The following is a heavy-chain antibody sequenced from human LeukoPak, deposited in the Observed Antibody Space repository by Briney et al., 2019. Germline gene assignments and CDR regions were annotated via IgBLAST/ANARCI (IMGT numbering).Heavy chain of an antibody. CDR1: GFTFSSYS. CDR2: ISSSSYI. Sequence: PGGSLRLSCAASGFTFSSYSMNWVRQAPGKGLEWVSSISSSSYIYYADSVKGRFTISRDNAKNSLYLQMNSLRAEDKAVYHCAREWRTRGFRSGWHIHFDHWGQGTLVTVSS. CDR3: AREWRTRGFRSGWHIHFDH. V-gene: IGHV3-21*01. D-gene: IGHD6-19*01. J-gene: IGHJ4*02.